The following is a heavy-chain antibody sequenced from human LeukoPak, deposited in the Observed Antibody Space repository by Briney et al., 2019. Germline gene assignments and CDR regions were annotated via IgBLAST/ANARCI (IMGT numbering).Heavy chain of an antibody. V-gene: IGHV4-39*01. CDR3: ARHPGVLTGYSYYFDY. Sequence: SETLSLTCTVSGGSISSGSYYWGWIRQPPGKGLEWIGSIYHSGSTYYNPSLKSRVTISVDTSKNQFSLKLSSVTAADTAVYYCARHPGVLTGYSYYFDYWGQGTLVTVSS. CDR1: GGSISSGSYY. D-gene: IGHD3-9*01. J-gene: IGHJ4*02. CDR2: IYHSGST.